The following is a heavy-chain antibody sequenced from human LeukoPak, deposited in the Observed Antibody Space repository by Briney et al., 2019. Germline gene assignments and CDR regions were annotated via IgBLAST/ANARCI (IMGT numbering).Heavy chain of an antibody. Sequence: GGSLRLSCAASGFTFSSYSMNWVRQAPGKWLESVSSISSSSSYIYYADSVKGRFTISRDNTKNSLYLQMNSLRAEDTAVYYCARDKAAAAGPYYYYYGMDVWGQGTTVTVSS. D-gene: IGHD6-13*01. J-gene: IGHJ6*02. CDR1: GFTFSSYS. CDR2: ISSSSSYI. V-gene: IGHV3-21*01. CDR3: ARDKAAAAGPYYYYYGMDV.